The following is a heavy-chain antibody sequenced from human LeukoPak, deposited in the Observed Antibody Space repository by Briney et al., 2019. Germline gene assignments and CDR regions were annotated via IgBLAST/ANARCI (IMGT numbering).Heavy chain of an antibody. CDR2: IIPIPGIA. CDR3: ARASVLVPAAMSPLDYYYYGMDV. V-gene: IGHV1-69*04. D-gene: IGHD2-2*01. CDR1: GGTFSSYA. J-gene: IGHJ6*02. Sequence: VASVKASCKASGGTFSSYAISWVRQAPGQGLEWMGRIIPIPGIANYAQKFQGGVTITADKSTSTAYMELSSLRSEDTAVYYCARASVLVPAAMSPLDYYYYGMDVWGQGTTVTVSS.